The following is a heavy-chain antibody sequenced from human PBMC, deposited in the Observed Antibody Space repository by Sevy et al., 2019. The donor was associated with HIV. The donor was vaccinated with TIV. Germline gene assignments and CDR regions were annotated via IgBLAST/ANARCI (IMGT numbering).Heavy chain of an antibody. Sequence: LSLTCAASGFTFDDYAMHWVRQAPGQGLEWVSGISWNSGSIGYADSVKGRFTISRDNAKNSLYLQMNSLRAEDTALYYCAKDMSPTSGYYGMDVWGQGTTVTVSS. J-gene: IGHJ6*02. D-gene: IGHD3-10*01. V-gene: IGHV3-9*01. CDR3: AKDMSPTSGYYGMDV. CDR2: ISWNSGSI. CDR1: GFTFDDYA.